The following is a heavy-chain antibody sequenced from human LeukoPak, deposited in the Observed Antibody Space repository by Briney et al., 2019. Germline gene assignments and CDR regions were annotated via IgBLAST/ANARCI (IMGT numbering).Heavy chain of an antibody. CDR2: IIPIFGTA. D-gene: IGHD3-10*01. CDR1: GGTFSSYA. J-gene: IGHJ5*02. Sequence: ASVKVSCKASGGTFSSYAISWVRQAPGQGLEWMGGIIPIFGTANYAQKFQGRVTITADESTSTAYMELRSLRSDDTAVYYCARGDSGSLPFDPWGQGTLVAVSS. V-gene: IGHV1-69*13. CDR3: ARGDSGSLPFDP.